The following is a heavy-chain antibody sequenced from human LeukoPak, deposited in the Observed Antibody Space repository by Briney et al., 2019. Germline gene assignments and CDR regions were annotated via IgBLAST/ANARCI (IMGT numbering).Heavy chain of an antibody. CDR1: GFTFSSDW. D-gene: IGHD2-2*01. CDR2: INSDGSST. CDR3: AKDALYCSSTSCYGISYYYYYMDV. V-gene: IGHV3-74*01. Sequence: PGGSLRLSCAASGFTFSSDWMHWVRQAPGKGLVWVSRINSDGSSTSYADSVKGRFTISRDNSKNTLYLQMNSLRAEDTAVYYCAKDALYCSSTSCYGISYYYYYMDVWGKGTTVTVSS. J-gene: IGHJ6*03.